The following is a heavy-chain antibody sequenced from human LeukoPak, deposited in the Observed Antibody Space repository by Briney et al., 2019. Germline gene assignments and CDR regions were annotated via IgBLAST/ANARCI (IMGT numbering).Heavy chain of an antibody. Sequence: GGSLRLSCAASGLTFSSYAMSWVRQAPGKGLEWVSAISGSGGSTYYADSVKGRFTISRDNAKNSLYLQMNSLRAEDTAVYYCATYSSLNRREFQYWGQGTLLTVSS. D-gene: IGHD3-22*01. CDR2: ISGSGGST. CDR3: ATYSSLNRREFQY. V-gene: IGHV3-23*01. J-gene: IGHJ1*01. CDR1: GLTFSSYA.